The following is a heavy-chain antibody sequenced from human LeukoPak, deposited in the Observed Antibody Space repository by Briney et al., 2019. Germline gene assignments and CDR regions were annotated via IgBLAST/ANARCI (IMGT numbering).Heavy chain of an antibody. CDR1: GFTFSSYA. Sequence: PGGSLRLSCAASGFTFSSYAMTWVRQAPGKGLEWVTTISSSGGSTYYADSVKGRFTVSRDNSKNTLYLQMNSLRAEDTAVYYCARIYDILTGIDYWGQGTLVAVSS. CDR3: ARIYDILTGIDY. J-gene: IGHJ4*02. CDR2: ISSSGGST. V-gene: IGHV3-23*01. D-gene: IGHD3-9*01.